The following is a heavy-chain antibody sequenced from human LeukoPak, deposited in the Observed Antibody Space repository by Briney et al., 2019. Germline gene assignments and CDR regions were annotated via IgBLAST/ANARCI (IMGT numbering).Heavy chain of an antibody. CDR3: ATSPEDYDSSGYYFDY. D-gene: IGHD3-22*01. Sequence: LETLSLTCAVYGGSFSGYYWSWIRQPPGKGLEWIGEINHSGSTNYNPSLKSRVSISEDTSKNQFSLKLSSVTAADTAVYYCATSPEDYDSSGYYFDYWGQGTLVTVSS. J-gene: IGHJ4*02. CDR2: INHSGST. CDR1: GGSFSGYY. V-gene: IGHV4-34*01.